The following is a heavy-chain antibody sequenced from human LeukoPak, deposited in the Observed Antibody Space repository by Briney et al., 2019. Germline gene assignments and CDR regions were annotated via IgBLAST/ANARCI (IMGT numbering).Heavy chain of an antibody. D-gene: IGHD3-10*01. CDR1: GGSISSGGYS. J-gene: IGHJ3*02. CDR2: IYHSGST. Sequence: PSETLSLTCAVSGGSISSGGYSWSWIRQPPGKGLEWIGYIYHSGSTNYNPSLKSRVTISVDTSKNQFSLKLSSVTAADTAVYYCARVTITMVRGVIRAHAFDIWGQGTMVTVSS. V-gene: IGHV4-30-2*01. CDR3: ARVTITMVRGVIRAHAFDI.